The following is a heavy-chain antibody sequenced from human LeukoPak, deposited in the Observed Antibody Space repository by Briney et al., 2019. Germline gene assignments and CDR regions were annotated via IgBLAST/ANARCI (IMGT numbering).Heavy chain of an antibody. D-gene: IGHD3-22*01. CDR3: ARDVGGYYYDSSGYRLDY. V-gene: IGHV3-48*03. CDR2: ISSSGSTI. Sequence: PPGGSLRLSCAASGFTFSSYEMNWVRQAPGKGLEWVSYISSSGSTIYYADSVKGRFTISRDNAKNSLYLQMNSLRAEDTAVYYCARDVGGYYYDSSGYRLDYWGQGILVTVSS. J-gene: IGHJ4*02. CDR1: GFTFSSYE.